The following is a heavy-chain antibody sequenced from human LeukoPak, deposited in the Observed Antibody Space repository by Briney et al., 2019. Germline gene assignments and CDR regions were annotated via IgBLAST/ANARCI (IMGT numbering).Heavy chain of an antibody. Sequence: ASVKVSCKASGYTVTSYDINWVRQATGQGLECMGWMNPNSGNTGYAQKFQGRVTITRNTSISTAYMELSSLRSEDTAVYYCARASGSSTYFDYWGQGTLVTVSS. CDR3: ARASGSSTYFDY. CDR2: MNPNSGNT. CDR1: GYTVTSYD. D-gene: IGHD6-6*01. V-gene: IGHV1-8*03. J-gene: IGHJ4*02.